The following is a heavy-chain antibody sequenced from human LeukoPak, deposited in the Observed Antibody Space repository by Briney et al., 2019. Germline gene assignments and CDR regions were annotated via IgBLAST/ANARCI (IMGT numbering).Heavy chain of an antibody. J-gene: IGHJ4*02. V-gene: IGHV3-23*01. CDR1: GFTFSSYA. Sequence: GGSLRLSCAASGFTFSSYAMSWVRQAPGKGLEWVSAISGSGGSTYYADSVKGRFTISRDNSRNTLYLQMNSLRAEDTAVYYCAKNTRFLEWFYDYWGQGTLVTVSS. CDR3: AKNTRFLEWFYDY. CDR2: ISGSGGST. D-gene: IGHD3-3*01.